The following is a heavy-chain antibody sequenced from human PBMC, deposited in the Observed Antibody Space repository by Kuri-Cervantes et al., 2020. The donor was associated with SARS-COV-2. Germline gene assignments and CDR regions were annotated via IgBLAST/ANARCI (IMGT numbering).Heavy chain of an antibody. J-gene: IGHJ3*02. CDR1: VYTFTGYY. Sequence: ASVKVSCKASVYTFTGYYMHWGRQAPGQGLEWMGWINPNSGGTNYAQKFQGRVTMTRDTSISTAYMELSRLRSDDTAVYYCATPSYYDSSGSYDAFDIWGQGTMVTVSS. CDR3: ATPSYYDSSGSYDAFDI. D-gene: IGHD3-22*01. CDR2: INPNSGGT. V-gene: IGHV1-2*02.